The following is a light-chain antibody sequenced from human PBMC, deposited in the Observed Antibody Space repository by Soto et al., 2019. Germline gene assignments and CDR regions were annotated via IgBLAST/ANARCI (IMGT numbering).Light chain of an antibody. J-gene: IGLJ2*01. V-gene: IGLV1-44*01. CDR3: AAWDDSLNGPV. CDR1: SSNIGSNA. CDR2: SNN. Sequence: QSVLTQPPSASGTPGQRVTISCSGSSSNIGSNAVNWYQQLPGTAPKLLIYSNNQRPSGVPDRFSGSKSGTSASLAISGLQSEDEPDYYYAAWDDSLNGPVFGGGTKLTVL.